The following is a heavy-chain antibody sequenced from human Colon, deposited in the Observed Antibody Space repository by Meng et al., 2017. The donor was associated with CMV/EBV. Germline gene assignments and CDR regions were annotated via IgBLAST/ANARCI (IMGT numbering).Heavy chain of an antibody. D-gene: IGHD3-3*02. J-gene: IGHJ4*02. Sequence: SETLSLTCSVSGVSISTTNYCWGWIRQPPGKGLEWIGSICYTGITYYNPSLKSRVTISVDTSKNQFSLRLSSVTAADTAVYYCAKDGRIFGVVSFDYWGQGTLVTVS. CDR2: ICYTGIT. CDR3: AKDGRIFGVVSFDY. V-gene: IGHV4-39*07. CDR1: GVSISTTNYC.